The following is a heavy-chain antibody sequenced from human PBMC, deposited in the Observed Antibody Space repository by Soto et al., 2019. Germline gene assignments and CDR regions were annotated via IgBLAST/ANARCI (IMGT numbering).Heavy chain of an antibody. CDR3: AREGYYYDSSGFT. D-gene: IGHD3-22*01. CDR2: ISSSGSTI. V-gene: IGHV3-48*03. CDR1: GFTFSSYE. J-gene: IGHJ5*02. Sequence: GGSLRLSCAASGFTFSSYEMNWVRQAPGKGLEWVSYISSSGSTIYYADSVKGRFTISRDNAKNSLYLQMNSLRAEDTAVYYCAREGYYYDSSGFTWGRGTLVTVSS.